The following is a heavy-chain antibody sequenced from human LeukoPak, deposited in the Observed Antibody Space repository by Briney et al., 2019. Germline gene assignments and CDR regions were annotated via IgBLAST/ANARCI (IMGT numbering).Heavy chain of an antibody. J-gene: IGHJ3*02. CDR3: ARELWDIVVVVAATRGAFDI. D-gene: IGHD2-15*01. CDR2: IIPIFGTA. Sequence: SVKVSFKASGGTFISYAISWVRQAPGQGLEWMGGIIPIFGTANYAQKFQGRVTITADESTSTAYMELSSLRSEDTAVYYCARELWDIVVVVAATRGAFDIWGQGTMVTVSS. CDR1: GGTFISYA. V-gene: IGHV1-69*13.